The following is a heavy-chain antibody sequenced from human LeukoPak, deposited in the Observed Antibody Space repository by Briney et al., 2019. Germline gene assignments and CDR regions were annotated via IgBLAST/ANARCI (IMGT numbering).Heavy chain of an antibody. CDR3: ARSGYYDYVWGSYRLNYFDY. J-gene: IGHJ4*02. Sequence: SETLSLTCAVYGGSFSGYYWSWIRQPPRKGLEWIGEINHSGSTNYNPSLKSRVTISVDTSKNQFSLKLSSVAAADTAVYYCARSGYYDYVWGSYRLNYFDYWGQGTLVTVSS. V-gene: IGHV4-34*01. CDR2: INHSGST. D-gene: IGHD3-16*02. CDR1: GGSFSGYY.